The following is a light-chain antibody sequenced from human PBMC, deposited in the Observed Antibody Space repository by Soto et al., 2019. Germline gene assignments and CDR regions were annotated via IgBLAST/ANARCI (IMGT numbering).Light chain of an antibody. CDR1: SSDIGSNS. CDR2: AND. CDR3: ATWSDSLIGWV. J-gene: IGLJ3*02. Sequence: QSVLTQPPSASRTPGQRVTIPCSGSSSDIGSNSVNWYQQLPGAAPRLLIYANDHRPSGVPDRFSASKSGTSASLAISGVRSEDEAFYYCATWSDSLIGWVFGGGTKLTVL. V-gene: IGLV1-44*01.